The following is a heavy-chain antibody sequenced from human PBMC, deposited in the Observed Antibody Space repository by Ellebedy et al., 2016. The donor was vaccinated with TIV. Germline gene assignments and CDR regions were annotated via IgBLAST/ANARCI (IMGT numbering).Heavy chain of an antibody. CDR3: ARDRGERWLRFDH. Sequence: AASVKVSCKVSGYTFTAYVITWVRQAPGQGLEWMGWINTDTQKTTYAQKFRGRMTLTTDTSTETVHMTLRSLTSDDTAVYYCARDRGERWLRFDHWGLGAPVTVSS. V-gene: IGHV1-18*01. CDR2: INTDTQKT. D-gene: IGHD6-19*01. J-gene: IGHJ4*02. CDR1: GYTFTAYV.